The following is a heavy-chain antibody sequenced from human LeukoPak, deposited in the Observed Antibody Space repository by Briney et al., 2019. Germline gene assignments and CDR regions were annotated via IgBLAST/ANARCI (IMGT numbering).Heavy chain of an antibody. CDR2: ISGNGGST. Sequence: PGGSLRLSCVASGITFSNYAMSWVRQAPGKGLEWVSAISGNGGSTYYADSVKGRFTISRDNSKNTLHLQLNSLRDEDTAMYYCAMRPADCSSSSCPTINRYYYGMDVWGQGTTVIVSS. J-gene: IGHJ6*02. D-gene: IGHD2-15*01. CDR3: AMRPADCSSSSCPTINRYYYGMDV. CDR1: GITFSNYA. V-gene: IGHV3-23*01.